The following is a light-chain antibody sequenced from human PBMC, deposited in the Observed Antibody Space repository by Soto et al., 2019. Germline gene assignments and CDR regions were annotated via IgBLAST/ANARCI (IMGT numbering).Light chain of an antibody. CDR3: QKYNSALLT. V-gene: IGKV1-27*01. CDR1: QGISNY. CDR2: AAS. J-gene: IGKJ4*01. Sequence: DIQITQSPSSLSASVGDRVTIACRASQGISNYLAWYQQKPGKVPKLLIYAASTLQSGVPSRFSGSGSGTDFTLTISSMQPEDVANYYCQKYNSALLTFGGGTKVDIK.